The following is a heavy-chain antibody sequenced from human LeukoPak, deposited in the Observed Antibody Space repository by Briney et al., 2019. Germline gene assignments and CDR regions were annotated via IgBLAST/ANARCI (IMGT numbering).Heavy chain of an antibody. CDR2: IYSSGST. J-gene: IGHJ6*03. Sequence: SETLSLTCTVSGGSTSSYYWSWVRQPPGKGLEWIGYIYSSGSTNYNPSLKSRVTISVDTSKNQFSLKLSSVTAADTAVYYCARTDRHYYYMDVWGKGTTVTVSS. CDR1: GGSTSSYY. V-gene: IGHV4-59*01. CDR3: ARTDRHYYYMDV.